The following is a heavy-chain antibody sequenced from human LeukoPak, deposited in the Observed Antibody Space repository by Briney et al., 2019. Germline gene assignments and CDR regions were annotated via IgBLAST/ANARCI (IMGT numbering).Heavy chain of an antibody. J-gene: IGHJ6*02. V-gene: IGHV3-21*01. CDR1: GFTFSSYS. CDR2: ISSSSSYI. Sequence: GGSLRLSCAASGFTFSSYSMNWVRQAPGKGLGWVSSISSSSSYIYYADSVKGRFTISRDNAKNSLYLQMNSLRAEDTAVYYCARGAGYCSSTSCPLYYYYGMDVWGQGTTVTVSS. CDR3: ARGAGYCSSTSCPLYYYYGMDV. D-gene: IGHD2-2*01.